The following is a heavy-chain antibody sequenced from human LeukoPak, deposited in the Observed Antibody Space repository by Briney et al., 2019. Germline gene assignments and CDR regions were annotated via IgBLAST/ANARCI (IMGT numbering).Heavy chain of an antibody. V-gene: IGHV4-59*08. CDR3: ARAVSGRFDY. J-gene: IGHJ4*02. Sequence: SETLSLTCTVSGGSMSPYHWGWIRQPPGKGLEWTGYIYYSGSTNYNPSLNSRVTISVDTSKNQFSLRLSSVAAADTAIYYCARAVSGRFDYWGQGTLVTASS. CDR1: GGSMSPYH. CDR2: IYYSGST. D-gene: IGHD6-19*01.